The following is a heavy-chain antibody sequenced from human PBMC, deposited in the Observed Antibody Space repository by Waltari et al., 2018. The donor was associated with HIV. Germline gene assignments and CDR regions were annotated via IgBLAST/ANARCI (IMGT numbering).Heavy chain of an antibody. D-gene: IGHD3-10*01. CDR1: GDSISSHLYY. CDR2: IYYTGHT. Sequence: QVQLQESGPGLVKPSQTLSLTCIVSGDSISSHLYYWSWIRQRPGVGLEWLGNIYYTGHTNYNPSLKSRISMSKDPSKNHFSLKLTSVTAADTAIYQWARDRHLMRGVITWFDPWGQGTLVTVSS. CDR3: ARDRHLMRGVITWFDP. V-gene: IGHV4-31*03. J-gene: IGHJ5*02.